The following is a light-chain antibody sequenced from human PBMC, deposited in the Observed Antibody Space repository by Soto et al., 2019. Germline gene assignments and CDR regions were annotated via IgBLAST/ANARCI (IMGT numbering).Light chain of an antibody. V-gene: IGLV2-14*03. CDR2: DVN. J-gene: IGLJ1*01. CDR1: GSDVGGYNY. CDR3: SSYTSTNALV. Sequence: XALTQPASVSGSPGQSITVSCTGTGSDVGGYNYVSWYQQYPGQAHKLMIYDVNKRPSGVSNRFTGSKSGNTASLSISWLQVEDEADYYCSSYTSTNALVFGVGTKVTVL.